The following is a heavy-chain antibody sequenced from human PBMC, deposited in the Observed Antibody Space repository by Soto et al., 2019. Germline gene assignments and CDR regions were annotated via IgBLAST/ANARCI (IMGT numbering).Heavy chain of an antibody. D-gene: IGHD6-19*01. V-gene: IGHV1-18*01. J-gene: IGHJ4*02. CDR2: ISAYNGNT. CDR1: GYTFTRYG. Sequence: VKVSCKASGYTFTRYGISWVRQAPGQGHEWMGWISAYNGNTNYAQKLQGRVTMTTDTSTSTAYMELRSLRSDDTAVYYFFFFLIPVTPYYFLYSCQAPLVTVSS. CDR3: FFFLIPVTPYYFLY.